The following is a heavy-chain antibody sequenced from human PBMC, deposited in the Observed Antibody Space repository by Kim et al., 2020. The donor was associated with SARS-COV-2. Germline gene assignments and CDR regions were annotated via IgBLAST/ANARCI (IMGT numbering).Heavy chain of an antibody. J-gene: IGHJ4*02. CDR3: AKDLGYDTFDY. CDR1: GFTFSNYW. CDR2: IKPDGTER. Sequence: GGSLRLSCAASGFTFSNYWMTWVRRAPGKGLEFVANIKPDGTERYYSDSVRGRFTISRDNAKNSLYLQMISLTVEDTAVHYCAKDLGYDTFDYWGQGTLVTVSS. V-gene: IGHV3-7*03. D-gene: IGHD5-12*01.